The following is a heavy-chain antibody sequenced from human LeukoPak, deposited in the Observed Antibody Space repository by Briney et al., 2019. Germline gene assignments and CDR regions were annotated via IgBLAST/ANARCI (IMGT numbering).Heavy chain of an antibody. V-gene: IGHV1-69*04. CDR1: GGTLSSCA. D-gene: IGHD6-19*01. CDR3: ARGGSGSDAFDI. Sequence: GASVKVSCKASGGTLSSCAISWVRQAPGQGLEWRGRIIPILGIANYAQKFQGRVTITADKSTSTAYMELSSLRSEDTAVYYCARGGSGSDAFDIWGQGTMVTVSS. J-gene: IGHJ3*02. CDR2: IIPILGIA.